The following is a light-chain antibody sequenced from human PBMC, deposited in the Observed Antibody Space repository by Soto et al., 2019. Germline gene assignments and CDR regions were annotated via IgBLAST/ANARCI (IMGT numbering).Light chain of an antibody. CDR1: QFVSNS. V-gene: IGKV3-15*01. CDR3: QQYKNWPLT. CDR2: GAS. J-gene: IGKJ4*01. Sequence: EIVMTQSPATLSVSPGERVTLSCRASQFVSNSLAWYQQRPGQPPRLLIYGASTRAAGISARFSGSGSGTEFTLTISSLQSEDFAVYYCQQYKNWPLTFGGGTKVDIK.